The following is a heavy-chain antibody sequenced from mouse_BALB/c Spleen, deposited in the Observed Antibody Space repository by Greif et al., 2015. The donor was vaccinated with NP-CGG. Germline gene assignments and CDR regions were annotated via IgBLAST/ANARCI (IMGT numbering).Heavy chain of an antibody. V-gene: IGHV1S34*01. CDR1: GYSFTGYY. CDR2: ISCYNGAT. CDR3: ARRPSITTGTYFDY. J-gene: IGHJ2*01. Sequence: LVKTGASVKISCKASGYSFTGYYMHWVKQSHGKSLEWIGYISCYNGATSYNQKFKGKATFTVDTSSSTAYMQFDSLTSEDSAVYYCARRPSITTGTYFDYWGQGTTLTVSS. D-gene: IGHD1-2*01.